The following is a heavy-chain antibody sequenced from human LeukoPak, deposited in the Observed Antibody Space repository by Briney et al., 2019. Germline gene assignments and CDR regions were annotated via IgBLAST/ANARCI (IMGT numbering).Heavy chain of an antibody. CDR1: GFTFSSYG. J-gene: IGHJ4*02. V-gene: IGHV3-30*03. Sequence: QPGGSLRLSCAASGFTFSSYGMHWVRQAPGKGLEWVALISYDGSNKYYADSVKGRFTISRDNSKNTLYLQMNSLRAEDTAVYYCARDGGLYYFDYWGQGTLVTVSS. D-gene: IGHD2-15*01. CDR3: ARDGGLYYFDY. CDR2: ISYDGSNK.